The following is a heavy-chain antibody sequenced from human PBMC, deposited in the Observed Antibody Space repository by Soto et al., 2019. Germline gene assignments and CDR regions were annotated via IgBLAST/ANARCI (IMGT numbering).Heavy chain of an antibody. V-gene: IGHV3-48*01. CDR2: ISSSSSTI. CDR1: EITLRSYS. D-gene: IGHD3-10*01. CDR3: VRSSGWTGDF. J-gene: IGHJ4*02. Sequence: PGGSLRLSCEASEITLRSYSMKWVRPAPGKGLEWISYISSSSSTIYYADSVKGRFTFSRDNYKNSLYLQMYSLRAEDSAVYHCVRSSGWTGDFWGQGISVTVSS.